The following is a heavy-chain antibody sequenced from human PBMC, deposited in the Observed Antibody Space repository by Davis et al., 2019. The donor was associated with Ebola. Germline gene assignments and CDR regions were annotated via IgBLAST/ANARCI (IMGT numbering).Heavy chain of an antibody. CDR1: GFTFSSYW. CDR3: ARGVVLWFGELYIDYYGMDV. V-gene: IGHV3-7*01. J-gene: IGHJ6*02. CDR2: IKQDGSEK. D-gene: IGHD3-10*01. Sequence: GGSLRLSCAASGFTFSSYWMSWVRQAPGKGLEWVANIKQDGSEKYYVDSVKGRFTISRDNAKNSLYLQMNSLRAEDTAVYYCARGVVLWFGELYIDYYGMDVWGQGTTVTVSS.